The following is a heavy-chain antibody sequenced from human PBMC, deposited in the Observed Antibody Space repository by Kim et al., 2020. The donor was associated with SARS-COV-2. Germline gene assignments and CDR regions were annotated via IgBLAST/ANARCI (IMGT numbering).Heavy chain of an antibody. V-gene: IGHV3-23*01. D-gene: IGHD2-21*01. J-gene: IGHJ4*02. CDR3: AKVTSDAYVGGDHFDG. CDR2: TSGRGDTT. CDR1: GFTFNNYA. Sequence: GGSLRLSCAASGFTFNNYAMSWFRQAPGKGLEWVSATSGRGDTTYYADSVKGRFTVSRDNSKNTLYLQMNSLGAEDAAVYHCAKVTSDAYVGGDHFDGWGQGTLVTVSS.